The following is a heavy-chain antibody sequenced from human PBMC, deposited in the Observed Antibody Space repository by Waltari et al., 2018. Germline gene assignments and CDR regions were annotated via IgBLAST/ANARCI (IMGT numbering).Heavy chain of an antibody. V-gene: IGHV3-7*04. CDR2: IKHDGSEK. J-gene: IGHJ4*02. Sequence: EVQLVESGGGLVKPGGSLRLSCVASGFTFSSYWMTWVRQAPGKGLEWVANIKHDGSEKYYVDSVKGRFTISRDNAKNSLFLQMNSLRAEDTAVYYCAREGGNYGYWGQGTLVTVSS. CDR3: AREGGNYGY. CDR1: GFTFSSYW. D-gene: IGHD1-26*01.